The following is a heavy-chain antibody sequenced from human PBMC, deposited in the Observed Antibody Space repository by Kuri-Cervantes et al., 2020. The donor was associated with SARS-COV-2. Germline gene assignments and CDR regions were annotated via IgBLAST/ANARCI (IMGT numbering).Heavy chain of an antibody. Sequence: GGSLRLSCKASGYTFTSYGISWVRQAPGQGLEWMGWISAYNGNTNYAQKLQGRVTMTTDTSTSTAYMELRSLRSDDTAVYYCARDAYYGSGSESYYYYYMDVWGKGTTVTVSS. J-gene: IGHJ6*03. D-gene: IGHD3-10*01. CDR3: ARDAYYGSGSESYYYYYMDV. V-gene: IGHV1-18*01. CDR1: GYTFTSYG. CDR2: ISAYNGNT.